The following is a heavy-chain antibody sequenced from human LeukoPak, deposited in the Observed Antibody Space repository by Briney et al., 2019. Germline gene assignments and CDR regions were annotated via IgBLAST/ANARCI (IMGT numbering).Heavy chain of an antibody. D-gene: IGHD3-10*01. J-gene: IGHJ4*02. CDR2: INAGNGNT. V-gene: IGHV1-3*01. CDR1: GYTFTSYA. Sequence: ASAKVSCKASGYTFTSYAMHWVRQAPGQRLEWMGWINAGNGNTKYSQKFQGRVTITRDTSASTAYMELSSLRSEDTAVYYCARDGAFGELSPDYWGQGTLVTVSS. CDR3: ARDGAFGELSPDY.